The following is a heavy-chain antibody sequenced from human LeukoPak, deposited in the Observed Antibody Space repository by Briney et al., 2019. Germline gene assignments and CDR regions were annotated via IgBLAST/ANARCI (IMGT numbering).Heavy chain of an antibody. D-gene: IGHD6-6*01. CDR3: ARSSIAARPFDY. Sequence: GESLKISCKGSGSSFTRYWISWVRQAPGQGLKWMGWINPNSGGTNYAQKFQGRVTMTRDTSISTAYMELSRLRSDDTAVYYCARSSIAARPFDYWGQGTLVTVSS. V-gene: IGHV1-2*02. J-gene: IGHJ4*02. CDR2: INPNSGGT. CDR1: GSSFTRYW.